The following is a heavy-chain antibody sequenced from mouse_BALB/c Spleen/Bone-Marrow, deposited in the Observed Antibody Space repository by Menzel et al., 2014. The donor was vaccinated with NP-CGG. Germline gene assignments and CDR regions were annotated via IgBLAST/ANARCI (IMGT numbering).Heavy chain of an antibody. Sequence: EVQRVESGGGLVQPGGSRKLSCAASGFTFSSFGMHWVRQAPEKGLEWVAYISSGSSTIYYADTVKGRFTISRDNPKNTLFLQMTSLRSEDTAMYYCASDYDYFDYWGQGTTLTVSS. CDR3: ASDYDYFDY. V-gene: IGHV5-17*02. J-gene: IGHJ2*01. D-gene: IGHD2-4*01. CDR2: ISSGSSTI. CDR1: GFTFSSFG.